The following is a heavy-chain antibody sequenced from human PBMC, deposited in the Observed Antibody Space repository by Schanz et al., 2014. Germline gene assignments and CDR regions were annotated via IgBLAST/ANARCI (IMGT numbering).Heavy chain of an antibody. V-gene: IGHV1-69*08. D-gene: IGHD6-13*01. CDR1: GGTFSSST. J-gene: IGHJ4*02. CDR3: ARDGEATAGCDY. Sequence: QVQLVQSGAEVKKPGSSVKVSCKASGGTFSSSTLIWVRQAPGQGLEWMGRIIPILDKTNYAQKFQGRVTMAADKSTSTVYMEVSGLRSEDADVYYCARDGEATAGCDYWGQGTLVTVSS. CDR2: IIPILDKT.